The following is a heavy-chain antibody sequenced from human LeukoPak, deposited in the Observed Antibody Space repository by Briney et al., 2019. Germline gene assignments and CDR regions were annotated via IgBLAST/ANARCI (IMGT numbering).Heavy chain of an antibody. CDR3: ARLYSGSYAFDY. J-gene: IGHJ4*02. Sequence: GESLKISCKGSGYSFVTYWIAWVRQMPGKGLEYMGIIYPGDSDTRYSPSFQGQVTISADKSISTAYLQWSSLKASDTAMYYCARLYSGSYAFDYWGQGTLVTVSS. CDR2: IYPGDSDT. D-gene: IGHD1-26*01. V-gene: IGHV5-51*01. CDR1: GYSFVTYW.